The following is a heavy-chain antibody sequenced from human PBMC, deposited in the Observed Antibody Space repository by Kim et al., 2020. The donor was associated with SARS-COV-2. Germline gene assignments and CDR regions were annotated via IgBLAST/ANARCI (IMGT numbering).Heavy chain of an antibody. CDR3: ARAMVRGVIVTTFDY. CDR2: IYYSGST. CDR1: GGSISSSSYY. V-gene: IGHV4-39*07. Sequence: SETLSLTCTVSGGSISSSSYYWGWIRQPPGKGLEWIGSIYYSGSTYYNPSLKSRVTISVDTSKNQFSLKLSSMTAADTAVYYCARAMVRGVIVTTFDYWG. J-gene: IGHJ4*01. D-gene: IGHD3-10*01.